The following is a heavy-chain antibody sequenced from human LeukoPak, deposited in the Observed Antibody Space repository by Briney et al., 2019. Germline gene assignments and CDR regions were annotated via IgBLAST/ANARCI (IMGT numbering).Heavy chain of an antibody. Sequence: GGSLRLSCAASGFTFSNAWMNWVGQAPGKGLEWVSYISSSGSTIYYADSVKGRFTISRDNAKNSLYLQMNSLRAEDTAVYYCARDRFGPMDVWGKGTTVTISS. CDR2: ISSSGSTI. D-gene: IGHD3-16*01. J-gene: IGHJ6*03. CDR3: ARDRFGPMDV. V-gene: IGHV3-48*04. CDR1: GFTFSNAW.